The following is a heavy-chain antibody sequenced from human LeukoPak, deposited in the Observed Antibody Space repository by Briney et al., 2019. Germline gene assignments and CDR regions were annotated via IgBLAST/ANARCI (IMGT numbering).Heavy chain of an antibody. Sequence: GGSLRLSCAASGFTFSSYEMNWVRQAPGKGLEWVSAISGSGGSTYYADSVKGRFTISRDNSKNTLYLQMNSLRAEDTAVYYCAKCCDSSYDFWSGYPLSYYYYYMDVWGKGTTVTVSS. CDR2: ISGSGGST. D-gene: IGHD3-3*01. CDR3: AKCCDSSYDFWSGYPLSYYYYYMDV. V-gene: IGHV3-23*01. J-gene: IGHJ6*03. CDR1: GFTFSSYE.